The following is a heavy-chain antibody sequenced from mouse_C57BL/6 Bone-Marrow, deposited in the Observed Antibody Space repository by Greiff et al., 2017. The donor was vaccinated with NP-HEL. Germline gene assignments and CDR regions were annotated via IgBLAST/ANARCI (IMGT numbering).Heavy chain of an antibody. J-gene: IGHJ1*03. CDR3: ASRVYWYFDV. D-gene: IGHD3-1*01. Sequence: EVQLQQSGPELVKPGASVKISCKASGYTFTDYYMNWVKQSHGKSLEWIGDINPNNGGTSYNQKFKGKATLTVDKSSSTAYMELRSLTSEDSAVYYCASRVYWYFDVWGTGTTVTVSS. CDR2: INPNNGGT. V-gene: IGHV1-26*01. CDR1: GYTFTDYY.